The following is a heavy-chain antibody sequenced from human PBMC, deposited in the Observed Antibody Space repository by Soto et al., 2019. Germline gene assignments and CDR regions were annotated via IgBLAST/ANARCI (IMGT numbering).Heavy chain of an antibody. Sequence: EVQLVESGGGLVQPGGSLRLSCAASGFTLSGRSMHWVRQAPGKGLVWVSGIDNAGTDSTYADSVKGRFTSSRDNAKNMLYPQKNSLRVEDTAVYYFARGWFGPDVWGKGTTVTVSS. V-gene: IGHV3-74*01. J-gene: IGHJ6*04. CDR1: GFTLSGRS. CDR2: IDNAGTDS. CDR3: ARGWFGPDV. D-gene: IGHD3-10*01.